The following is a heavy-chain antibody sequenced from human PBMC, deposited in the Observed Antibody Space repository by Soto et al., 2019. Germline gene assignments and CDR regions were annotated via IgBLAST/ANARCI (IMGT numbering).Heavy chain of an antibody. D-gene: IGHD1-26*01. CDR3: AKEIGASGTQRPDGVDI. CDR2: ISWDSGSI. J-gene: IGHJ3*02. V-gene: IGHV3-9*01. Sequence: EVQLVASGGGSVQPGRSLRVSCAASGFSFDDYGMQWVRQVPWKGLEWVSGISWDSGSIGYAGSVRGRFTISRVNAKNSHYLQINSLRADVTALYYCAKEIGASGTQRPDGVDIWGQGTMVTVSS. CDR1: GFSFDDYG.